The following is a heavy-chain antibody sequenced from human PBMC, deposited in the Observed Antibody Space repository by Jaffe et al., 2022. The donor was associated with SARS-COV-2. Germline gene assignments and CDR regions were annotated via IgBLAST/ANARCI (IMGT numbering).Heavy chain of an antibody. CDR3: AKSSGSSWNAAFDF. D-gene: IGHD6-13*01. V-gene: IGHV3-23*04. Sequence: EVQLVESGGGFVQAGGSVRLSCAASGFTLSNYAMNWVRQTPGKGLEWVTTIRGRGVTTNYADSLKGRFTISRDASKNTLYLQLDSLRAEDTAVYYCAKSSGSSWNAAFDFWGQGTMVTVSS. J-gene: IGHJ3*01. CDR1: GFTLSNYA. CDR2: IRGRGVTT.